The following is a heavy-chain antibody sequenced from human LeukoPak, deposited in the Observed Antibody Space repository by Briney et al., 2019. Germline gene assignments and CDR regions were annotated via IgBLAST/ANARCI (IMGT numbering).Heavy chain of an antibody. Sequence: SETLSLTCTVSGDSISSYYWSWIRQPPGKGLEWIGYIFNNGNTIYNPSLKSRVTISLDTSKNQFSLRLSSMTPADTALYYCARDRMIWGVTRGFDSWGQGTLVTVAS. CDR3: ARDRMIWGVTRGFDS. CDR2: IFNNGNT. J-gene: IGHJ4*02. D-gene: IGHD3-10*01. CDR1: GDSISSYY. V-gene: IGHV4-59*01.